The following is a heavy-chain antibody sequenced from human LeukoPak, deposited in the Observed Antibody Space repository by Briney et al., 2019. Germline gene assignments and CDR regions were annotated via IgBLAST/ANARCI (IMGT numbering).Heavy chain of an antibody. CDR2: IYHSGST. D-gene: IGHD1-14*01. CDR1: GGSISSYY. Sequence: PSETLSLTCTVSGGSISSYYWSWIRQPPGKGLEWIGYIYHSGSTYYNPSLKSRVTISVDRSKNQFSLKLSSVTAADTAVYYCAREQEPYAFDYWGQGTLVTVSS. V-gene: IGHV4-59*12. J-gene: IGHJ4*02. CDR3: AREQEPYAFDY.